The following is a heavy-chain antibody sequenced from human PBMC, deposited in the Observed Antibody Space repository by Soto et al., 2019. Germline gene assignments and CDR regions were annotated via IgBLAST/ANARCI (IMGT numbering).Heavy chain of an antibody. J-gene: IGHJ4*02. V-gene: IGHV5-51*01. CDR1: GNDDFDMYW. D-gene: IGHD6-19*01. Sequence: GESLRISCQASGNDDFDMYWIAWVRQTSGRGLEWIGIIYPGDSQTTYSPSFQGHVTFSADKSTRTAYLQWSSLKASDTAIYYCVRAVAGTVLVDYRGQGTLVTLSS. CDR2: IYPGDSQT. CDR3: VRAVAGTVLVDY.